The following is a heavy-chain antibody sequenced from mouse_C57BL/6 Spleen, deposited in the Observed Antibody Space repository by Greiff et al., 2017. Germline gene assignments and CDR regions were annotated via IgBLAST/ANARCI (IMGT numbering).Heavy chain of an antibody. Sequence: VQLQQSGPELVKPGASVKISCKASGYSFTGYYMHWVKQSSEKSLEWIGEINPSTGGTSYNQKFKGKATLTVDKSSSTAYMQLKSLTSEDSAVYYCARWLLEYFDVWGTGTTVTVSS. CDR3: ARWLLEYFDV. D-gene: IGHD2-3*01. J-gene: IGHJ1*03. CDR2: INPSTGGT. V-gene: IGHV1-43*01. CDR1: GYSFTGYY.